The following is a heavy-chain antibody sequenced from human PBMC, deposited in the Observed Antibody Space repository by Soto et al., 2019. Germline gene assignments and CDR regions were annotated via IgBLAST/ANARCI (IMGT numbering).Heavy chain of an antibody. CDR1: GVSFSDTS. CDR2: INHNTNT. CDR3: ARSVRLIRGSLDP. J-gene: IGHJ5*02. D-gene: IGHD2-21*01. Sequence: QVHLQQWGAGLLKPSETLSLTCAVYGVSFSDTSWNWFRQPPGKGLEWIGEINHNTNTFYNPSLTSRVTTSVDTSKNHFSLKFTAVTAADTAVYYCARSVRLIRGSLDPWGQGTLVTVSS. V-gene: IGHV4-34*01.